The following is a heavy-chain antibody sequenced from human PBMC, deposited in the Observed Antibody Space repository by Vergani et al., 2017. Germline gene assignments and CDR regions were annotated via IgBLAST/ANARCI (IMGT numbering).Heavy chain of an antibody. J-gene: IGHJ6*02. Sequence: EVQLVQSGAEVKKPGESLKISCKGSGYSFTSYWIGWVRQMPGKGLEWMGIIYPGDSDTRYSPSFQGQVTISADKASSTAYLQWSSLKASDTAMYYCARFGYSSGWYEAKTYYYYGMDVWGQGTTVTVSS. CDR1: GYSFTSYW. D-gene: IGHD6-19*01. CDR3: ARFGYSSGWYEAKTYYYYGMDV. V-gene: IGHV5-51*01. CDR2: IYPGDSDT.